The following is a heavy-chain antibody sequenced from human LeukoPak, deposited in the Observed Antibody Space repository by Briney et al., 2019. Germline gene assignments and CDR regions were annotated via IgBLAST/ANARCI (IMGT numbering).Heavy chain of an antibody. CDR1: GFTFSSYS. V-gene: IGHV3-21*01. Sequence: GGSLRLSCAASGFTFSSYSMNWVRQAPGKGLEWVSSISSSSSYIYYADSVKGRFTISRDNAKNSLYLQMNSLRAEDTAVYYCARAYVGELPMSSSYYYGMDVWGQGTTVTVSS. CDR3: ARAYVGELPMSSSYYYGMDV. CDR2: ISSSSSYI. D-gene: IGHD3-10*01. J-gene: IGHJ6*02.